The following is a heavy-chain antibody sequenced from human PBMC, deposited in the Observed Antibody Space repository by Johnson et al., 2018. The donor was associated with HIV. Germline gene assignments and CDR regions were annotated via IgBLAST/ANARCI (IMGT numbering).Heavy chain of an antibody. CDR3: ARACRDGYTCDAFDI. V-gene: IGHV3-66*01. J-gene: IGHJ3*02. D-gene: IGHD5-24*01. Sequence: VQLVESGGGLVKPGGSLRLSCAASGFTVSSNYMSWVRQAPGKGLEWVSVIYSGGSTYYADSVKARFTISRDNSKNTLYLQMNSLRAEDTAVYYCARACRDGYTCDAFDIWGQGTMVTVSS. CDR2: IYSGGST. CDR1: GFTVSSNY.